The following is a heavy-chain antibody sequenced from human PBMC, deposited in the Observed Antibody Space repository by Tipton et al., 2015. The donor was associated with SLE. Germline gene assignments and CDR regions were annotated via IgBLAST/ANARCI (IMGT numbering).Heavy chain of an antibody. Sequence: QVQLVQSGAEVKKPGASVRVSCKASGYAFITYGLTWVRQAPGEGLEWMGWISPYDGTTNYARKLRGRVTFTTDTSSSTAYVDLRSLRSDDAAVYYCARGGGSSPXGXDGWGQGTTVTVSS. CDR3: ARGGGSSPXGXDG. D-gene: IGHD2-15*01. V-gene: IGHV1-18*01. CDR2: ISPYDGTT. CDR1: GYAFITYG. J-gene: IGHJ6*02.